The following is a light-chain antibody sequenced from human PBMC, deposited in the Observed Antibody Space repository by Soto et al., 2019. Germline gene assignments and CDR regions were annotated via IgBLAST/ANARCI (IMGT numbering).Light chain of an antibody. J-gene: IGKJ4*01. CDR3: QQYNTYPLT. CDR2: AVS. CDR1: QGISTY. V-gene: IGKV1-16*02. Sequence: DVQMTHSPSSLSASVGDTITVTCRTSQGISTYLAWFQQKPGKAPKSLIYAVSTLQSGVPSKFSGSGSGADFTLTISSLQPEDSATYYCQQYNTYPLTWGGGTKV.